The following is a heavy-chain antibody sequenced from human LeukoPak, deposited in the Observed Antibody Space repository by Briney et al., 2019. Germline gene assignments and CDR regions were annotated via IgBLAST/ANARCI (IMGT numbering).Heavy chain of an antibody. D-gene: IGHD2-2*01. CDR2: LSGRGGSP. CDR3: AKGMGYQLRNFDY. V-gene: IGHV3-23*01. Sequence: PGGSLRLSCAASGFTFSSHAMLWARPAPGKGLEWVSALSGRGGSPYYADSVKGRFTISRDNSKNTLYLQMNSLRAEDTAVYYWAKGMGYQLRNFDYWGQGTLVTVSS. J-gene: IGHJ4*02. CDR1: GFTFSSHA.